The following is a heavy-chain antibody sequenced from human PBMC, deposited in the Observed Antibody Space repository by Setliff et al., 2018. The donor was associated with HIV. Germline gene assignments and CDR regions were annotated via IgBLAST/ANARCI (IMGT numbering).Heavy chain of an antibody. Sequence: PSETLSLTFTVSDGSISSHYWSWIRQPPGKGLEWLGSIHYSGSTNYNPSLKSRVTISVDTSKNQFSLKVNSVTAADTAVYYCARDPGGLYCRSTTCQGGCLDPWDQGTLVTVSS. V-gene: IGHV4-59*11. D-gene: IGHD2-2*01. J-gene: IGHJ5*02. CDR1: DGSISSHY. CDR2: IHYSGST. CDR3: ARDPGGLYCRSTTCQGGCLDP.